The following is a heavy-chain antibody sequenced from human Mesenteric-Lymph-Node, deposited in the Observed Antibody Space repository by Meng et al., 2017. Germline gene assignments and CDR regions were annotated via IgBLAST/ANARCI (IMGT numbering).Heavy chain of an antibody. Sequence: VFLVQSGAEGKQPGASVKVSRTASGYTITGYYIHWVRQAPGQGLEWMGRINTNSGDTNYAQKFQGRVTMTTDTSTSTAYMELRSLRSDDTAVYYCARVEVGITSGDYWGQGTLVTVSS. CDR3: ARVEVGITSGDY. CDR1: GYTITGYY. CDR2: INTNSGDT. J-gene: IGHJ4*02. V-gene: IGHV1-2*06. D-gene: IGHD1-26*01.